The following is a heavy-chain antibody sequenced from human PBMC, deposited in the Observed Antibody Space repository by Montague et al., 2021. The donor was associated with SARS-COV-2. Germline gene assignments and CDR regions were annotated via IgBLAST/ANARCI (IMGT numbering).Heavy chain of an antibody. CDR1: GFTFSSYW. CDR2: IKQDGSEK. V-gene: IGHV3-7*01. CDR3: ARWGGTHYYDSSGYYYDYYYYGMDV. J-gene: IGHJ6*02. D-gene: IGHD3-22*01. Sequence: SLRLSCAASGFTFSSYWMSWVRQAPGKGLEWVANIKQDGSEKNYVDSVKGRFTSSRDNAKKSLYLQMSSLRAEDTAVYYCARWGGTHYYDSSGYYYDYYYYGMDVWGQGTTVTVSS.